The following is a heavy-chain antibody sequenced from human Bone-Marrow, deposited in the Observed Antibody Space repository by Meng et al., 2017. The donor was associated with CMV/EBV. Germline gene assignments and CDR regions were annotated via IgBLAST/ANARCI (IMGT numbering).Heavy chain of an antibody. J-gene: IGHJ4*02. CDR1: RFTFSDYW. D-gene: IGHD3-10*01. CDR3: ARERDVWFGELSAGIDY. CDR2: INGDGRRS. V-gene: IGHV3-74*01. Sequence: GGSLRLSCTASRFTFSDYWMHWVRQAPGKGLVWVARINGDGRRSNYADSVKGRFTISRDNAKSTLYLQVNSLRAEDTAVYYCARERDVWFGELSAGIDYWGQGTLVTVSS.